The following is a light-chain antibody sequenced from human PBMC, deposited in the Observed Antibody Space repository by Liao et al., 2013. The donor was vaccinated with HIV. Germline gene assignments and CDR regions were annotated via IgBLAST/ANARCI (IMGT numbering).Light chain of an antibody. V-gene: IGLV3-21*04. Sequence: SYELTQPPSVSVAPGKTARITCEAHSFGNENVHWYQQKPGQSPVLVIYQDSDRPSGIPERFSGSNSGNTATLTISSVEAGDEADYYCQVWDSSSDHVVFGGGTKLTVL. J-gene: IGLJ2*01. CDR1: SFGNEN. CDR2: QDS. CDR3: QVWDSSSDHVV.